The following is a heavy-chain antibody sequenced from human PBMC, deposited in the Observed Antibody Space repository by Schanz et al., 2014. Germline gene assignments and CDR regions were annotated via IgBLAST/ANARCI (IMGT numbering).Heavy chain of an antibody. CDR2: INSDGSTT. CDR3: ARPLGPNYYYYGLDV. CDR1: GFTFSSYS. Sequence: VQLVESGGGVAQPGGSLRLSCAASGFTFSSYSMNWVRQAPGKGLVWVSRINSDGSTTIYADSVKGRFTISRDNAKNTLYLQMNSLRAEDTAVYYCARPLGPNYYYYGLDVWGQGTTVTVSS. V-gene: IGHV3-74*02. J-gene: IGHJ6*02.